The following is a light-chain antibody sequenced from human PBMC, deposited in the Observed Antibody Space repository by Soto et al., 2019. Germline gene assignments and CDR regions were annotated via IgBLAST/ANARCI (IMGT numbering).Light chain of an antibody. V-gene: IGKV3D-15*01. J-gene: IGKJ4*01. CDR3: QQYVNSPLT. Sequence: EVVMTQSPATVSVSPGEGVTLSCRASQTISNDLAWYQQKPGQAPRLLIYGASTRATGVPDRFSGSGSGTDFTLTLSRLEPEDFAVYYCQQYVNSPLTFGGGTKVDI. CDR2: GAS. CDR1: QTISND.